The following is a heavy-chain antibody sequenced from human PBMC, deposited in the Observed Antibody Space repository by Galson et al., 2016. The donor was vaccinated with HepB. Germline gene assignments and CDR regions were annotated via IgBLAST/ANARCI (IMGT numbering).Heavy chain of an antibody. CDR3: ATKPRYCSGENCYYFGMDV. D-gene: IGHD2-15*01. CDR2: IIPIFHNV. V-gene: IGHV1-69*13. Sequence: SVKVSCKASGGTFSSFAINWVQQAPGQGLEWMGGIIPIFHNVKSAQKFQGRVIITADASTSTAYMELSSLRPEDTAVYYCATKPRYCSGENCYYFGMDVWGQGTTVTVSS. J-gene: IGHJ6*02. CDR1: GGTFSSFA.